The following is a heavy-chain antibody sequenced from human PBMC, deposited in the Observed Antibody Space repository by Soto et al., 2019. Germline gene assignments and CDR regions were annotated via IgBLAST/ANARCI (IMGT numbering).Heavy chain of an antibody. D-gene: IGHD3-3*01. V-gene: IGHV3-74*01. CDR2: INSDGSST. J-gene: IGHJ5*02. Sequence: GGSLRLSCAASGFTFSSYWMHWVRQAPGKGLVWVSRINSDGSSTSYADSVKGRFTISRDNAKNTLYLQMNSLRAEDTAVYYCARDKSYDFWSGYYSGWFDPWGQGTLVTVSS. CDR3: ARDKSYDFWSGYYSGWFDP. CDR1: GFTFSSYW.